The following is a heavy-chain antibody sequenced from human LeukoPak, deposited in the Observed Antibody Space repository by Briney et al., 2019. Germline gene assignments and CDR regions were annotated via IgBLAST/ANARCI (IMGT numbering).Heavy chain of an antibody. V-gene: IGHV3-23*01. Sequence: PGGSLRLSCAASGFTFSSYAMSWVRQAPGKGLEWVSAISGSGGSTYYADSVKGRFTITRDNSKNTLYLQMNSLRAEDTAVYYCAKENDSSGYYAYYFDYWGQGTGTTVSS. CDR2: ISGSGGST. D-gene: IGHD3-22*01. J-gene: IGHJ4*02. CDR1: GFTFSSYA. CDR3: AKENDSSGYYAYYFDY.